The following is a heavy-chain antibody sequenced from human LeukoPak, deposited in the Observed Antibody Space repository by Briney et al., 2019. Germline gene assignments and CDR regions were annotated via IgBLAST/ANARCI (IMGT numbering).Heavy chain of an antibody. V-gene: IGHV3-74*01. CDR3: VRDWDHFDFDS. D-gene: IGHD1-14*01. J-gene: IGHJ5*01. Sequence: PGGSLRLSCAASGFTFSNYWMHWVRQAPGKGLVWVSRIKGDGSHTIYADSVKGRFTISRDNAKNTLYLQMKSLRDEDTDVYYCVRDWDHFDFDSWGQGTLVTVSS. CDR1: GFTFSNYW. CDR2: IKGDGSHT.